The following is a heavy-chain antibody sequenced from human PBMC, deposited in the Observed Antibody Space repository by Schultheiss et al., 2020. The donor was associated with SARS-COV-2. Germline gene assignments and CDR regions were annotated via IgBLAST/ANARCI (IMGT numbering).Heavy chain of an antibody. CDR2: ISYDGSNK. J-gene: IGHJ3*02. Sequence: GGSLRLSCAASGFTFSSYAMHWVRQAPGKGLEWVAVISYDGSNKYYADSVKGRFTISRDNSKNTVYLQMNSLRAEDTAVYYCARGGEMATNPHGFDIWGQGTMVTVSS. CDR3: ARGGEMATNPHGFDI. V-gene: IGHV3-30-3*01. CDR1: GFTFSSYA. D-gene: IGHD5-24*01.